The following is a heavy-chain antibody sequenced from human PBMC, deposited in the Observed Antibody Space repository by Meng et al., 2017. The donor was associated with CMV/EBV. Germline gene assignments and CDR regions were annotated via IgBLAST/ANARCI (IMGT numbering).Heavy chain of an antibody. J-gene: IGHJ4*02. Sequence: CKASGYTFTSYAMQWVRQAPGQRLEWMGWINAGNGNTKYSQKFQGRVTITRDTSASTAYMELSSLRPEDTAVYYCARDFSWDSSGYHYWGQGTPVTVSS. D-gene: IGHD3-22*01. CDR3: ARDFSWDSSGYHY. V-gene: IGHV1-3*01. CDR1: GYTFTSYA. CDR2: INAGNGNT.